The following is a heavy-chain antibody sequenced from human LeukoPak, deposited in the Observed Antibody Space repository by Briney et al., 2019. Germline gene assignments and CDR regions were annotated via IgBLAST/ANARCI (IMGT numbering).Heavy chain of an antibody. D-gene: IGHD2-21*01. Sequence: SETLSLTCTVSGGSISSGSYYWSWIRQPAGKGLEWIGRIYTSGSTNYNPSLKSRVTISVDTSKNQFSLKLSSVTAADTAVYYCARIAPARGLCFDYWGQGTLVTVSS. V-gene: IGHV4-61*02. CDR3: ARIAPARGLCFDY. CDR2: IYTSGST. J-gene: IGHJ4*02. CDR1: GGSISSGSYY.